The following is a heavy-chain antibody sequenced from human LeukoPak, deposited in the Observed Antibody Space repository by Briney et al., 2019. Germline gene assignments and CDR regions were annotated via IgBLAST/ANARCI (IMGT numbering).Heavy chain of an antibody. V-gene: IGHV3-23*01. Sequence: PGGSLRLSCAGSGFNFSSFVMTWVRQAPGKGLEWVSSISASGRSTYYADSVKGRFTISRDNSKNTLYLQVNSLRAEDTAVYHCARLFRGGVSYEYFQHWGQGTLVTVSS. D-gene: IGHD1-26*01. CDR3: ARLFRGGVSYEYFQH. CDR1: GFNFSSFV. CDR2: ISASGRST. J-gene: IGHJ1*01.